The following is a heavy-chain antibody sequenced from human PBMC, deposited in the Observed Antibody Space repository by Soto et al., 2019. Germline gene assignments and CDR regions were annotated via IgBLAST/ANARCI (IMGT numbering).Heavy chain of an antibody. V-gene: IGHV1-69*12. CDR3: ARDGITGTAFDP. CDR1: GGTFSSYA. Sequence: QVQLVQSGAEVKKPGSSVKVSCKASGGTFSSYAISWVRQAPGQGLEWMGGIIPIFGTANYAQKVQGRVTIIAXXSTSTAYMELSSLRSEDTAVYYCARDGITGTAFDPWGQGTLVTVSS. D-gene: IGHD1-7*01. CDR2: IIPIFGTA. J-gene: IGHJ5*02.